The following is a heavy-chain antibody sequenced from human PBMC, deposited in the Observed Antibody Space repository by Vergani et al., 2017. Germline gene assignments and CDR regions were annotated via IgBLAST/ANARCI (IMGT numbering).Heavy chain of an antibody. Sequence: EVQLVESGGGLVQRGGSLRLSCAASGFTFSSYSMNWVRQAPGKGLEWVSYISSSSRTIYYADSVQGRFTISRDNAKNSLYLQMKSLRAEDTAVYYCVNDHIGASFVGTNHNDYWGQGTLVTVSS. CDR1: GFTFSSYS. D-gene: IGHD1-26*01. CDR3: VNDHIGASFVGTNHNDY. CDR2: ISSSSRTI. V-gene: IGHV3-48*01. J-gene: IGHJ4*02.